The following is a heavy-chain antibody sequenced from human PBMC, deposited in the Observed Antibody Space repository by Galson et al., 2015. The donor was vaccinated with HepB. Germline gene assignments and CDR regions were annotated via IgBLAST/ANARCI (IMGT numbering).Heavy chain of an antibody. CDR3: ARALGGVSDLDY. Sequence: SLRLSCAASGFTFSSYSMNWVRQAPGKGLEWVSSICSSSSYIYYADSVKGRFTISRDNAKNSLYLQMNSLRAEDTAVYYCARALGGVSDLDYWGQGTLVTVSS. CDR1: GFTFSSYS. V-gene: IGHV3-21*01. CDR2: ICSSSSYI. D-gene: IGHD2-8*01. J-gene: IGHJ4*02.